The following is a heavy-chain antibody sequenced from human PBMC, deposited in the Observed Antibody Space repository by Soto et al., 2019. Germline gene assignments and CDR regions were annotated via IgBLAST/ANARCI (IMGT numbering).Heavy chain of an antibody. J-gene: IGHJ1*01. V-gene: IGHV3-30*02. CDR1: GFTFSDYG. CDR2: IWYDGSEK. Sequence: QVQLVESGGGVVQPGASLRLSCAASGFTFSDYGMHWVRQAPGKGLQWVALIWYDGSEKRYAESVKGRFTVSRDNAKNTVYLQMNGLGGEDMAVYYWAKERFQ. CDR3: AKERFQ.